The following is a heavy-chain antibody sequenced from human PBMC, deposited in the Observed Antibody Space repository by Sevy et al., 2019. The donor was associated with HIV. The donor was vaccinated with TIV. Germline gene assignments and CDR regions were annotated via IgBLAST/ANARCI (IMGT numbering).Heavy chain of an antibody. Sequence: ASVKVSCKASGYSFPSHDINWVRQASGQGLEWMGWMKPNSGNTGYAQKFKGRDTLTRNTSISTAYIEVSSLTSEDTAVYYCARTGGTFDVWGQGTMVSVSS. V-gene: IGHV1-8*01. J-gene: IGHJ3*01. CDR3: ARTGGTFDV. CDR2: MKPNSGNT. CDR1: GYSFPSHD.